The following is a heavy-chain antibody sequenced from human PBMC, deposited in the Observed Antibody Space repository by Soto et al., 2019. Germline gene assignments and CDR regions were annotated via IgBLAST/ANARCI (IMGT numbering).Heavy chain of an antibody. D-gene: IGHD3-22*01. J-gene: IGHJ4*02. Sequence: SETLSLTSTVSGCTISSGGYYWSWIRQHPGKGLEWIGYIYYSGSTYYNPSLKSRVTISVDTSKNQFSLKLSSVTAADTAVYYCARDQSDSSGYYGGPYFDYWGQGTLVTVSS. CDR2: IYYSGST. CDR3: ARDQSDSSGYYGGPYFDY. CDR1: GCTISSGGYY. V-gene: IGHV4-31*03.